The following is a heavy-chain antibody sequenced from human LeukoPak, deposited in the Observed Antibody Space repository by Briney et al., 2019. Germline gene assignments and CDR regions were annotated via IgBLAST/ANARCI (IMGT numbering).Heavy chain of an antibody. CDR3: ARGQRIAARPMAH. Sequence: SETLSLTCAVYGGSFSGYYWSWIRQPPGKGLEWIGEINRSGSTNYNPSLKSRVTISVDTSKNQFSLKLSSVTAADTAVYYCARGQRIAARPMAHWGQGTLVTVSS. D-gene: IGHD6-6*01. J-gene: IGHJ4*02. CDR2: INRSGST. CDR1: GGSFSGYY. V-gene: IGHV4-34*01.